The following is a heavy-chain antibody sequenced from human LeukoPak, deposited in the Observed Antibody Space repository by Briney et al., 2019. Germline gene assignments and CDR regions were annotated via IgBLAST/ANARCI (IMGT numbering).Heavy chain of an antibody. D-gene: IGHD3-22*01. J-gene: IGHJ6*02. CDR2: ISSSGSTI. Sequence: PGGSLRLSCAASGFTFSSYEMNWVRQAPGKGLEWVSYISSSGSTIYYADSVKGRFTISRDNAKNSLYPQMNSLRAEDTAVYYCARDDYDSSGGYYGMDVWGQGTTVTVSS. CDR3: ARDDYDSSGGYYGMDV. CDR1: GFTFSSYE. V-gene: IGHV3-48*03.